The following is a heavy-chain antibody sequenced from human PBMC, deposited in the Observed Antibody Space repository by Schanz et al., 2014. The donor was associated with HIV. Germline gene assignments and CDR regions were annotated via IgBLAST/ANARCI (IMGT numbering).Heavy chain of an antibody. CDR3: ARDSRTYYDSGTYYTAFDY. CDR1: GYTFTSYG. J-gene: IGHJ4*02. Sequence: QVQLVQSGAEVKKPGASVKVSCKASGYTFTSYGISWVRQAPGQGLEWMGWMNPNSGNTGYAQKFQGRVTMTTDTSTNTAYMELRSLRSDDTAVYYCARDSRTYYDSGTYYTAFDYWGQGTLVTVSP. CDR2: MNPNSGNT. D-gene: IGHD3-10*01. V-gene: IGHV1-18*01.